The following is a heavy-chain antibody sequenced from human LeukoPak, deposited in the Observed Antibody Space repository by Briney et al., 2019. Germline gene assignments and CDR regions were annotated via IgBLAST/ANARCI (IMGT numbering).Heavy chain of an antibody. D-gene: IGHD1-26*01. V-gene: IGHV4-61*05. CDR2: IYYSGST. CDR3: ARRRGSYYYIDY. Sequence: SETLSLTCTVSGGSISSSSYYWSWIRQPPGKGLEWIGYIYYSGSTNYNPSLKSRVTISVDTSKNQFSLKLSSVTAADTAVYYCARRRGSYYYIDYWGQGTLVAVSS. J-gene: IGHJ4*02. CDR1: GGSISSSSYY.